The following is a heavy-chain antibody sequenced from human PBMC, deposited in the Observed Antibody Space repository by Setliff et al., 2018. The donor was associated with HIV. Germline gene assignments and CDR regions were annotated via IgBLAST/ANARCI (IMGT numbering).Heavy chain of an antibody. CDR2: IVPLFGTT. CDR1: GDSLSNYV. CDR3: ARDDVAAPGSHHDY. V-gene: IGHV1-69*05. J-gene: IGHJ4*02. D-gene: IGHD6-13*01. Sequence: SVKVSCKASGDSLSNYVITWVRRAPGQGLEWMGGIVPLFGTTNYAQNFQGRLTITTDQIMTTAYMELTSLRSEDTAVYYCARDDVAAPGSHHDYWGQGTLVTVSS.